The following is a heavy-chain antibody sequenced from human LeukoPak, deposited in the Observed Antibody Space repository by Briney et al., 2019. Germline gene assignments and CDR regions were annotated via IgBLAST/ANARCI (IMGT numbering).Heavy chain of an antibody. D-gene: IGHD5-12*01. J-gene: IGHJ5*02. V-gene: IGHV4-30-2*01. CDR2: IYHSRTT. CDR1: GGSISSGGFY. Sequence: SENLSLTCTVSGGSISSGGFYWSWIRQPPGKGLEWIGYIYHSRTTYYNPSLKSRVTISVDRSKNQFTLKLSSVTAADTAVYYCAAYARWLFDPWGQGTLVTVSS. CDR3: AAYARWLFDP.